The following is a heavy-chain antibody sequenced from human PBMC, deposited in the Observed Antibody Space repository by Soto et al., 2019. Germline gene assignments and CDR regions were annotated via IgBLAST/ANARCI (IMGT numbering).Heavy chain of an antibody. CDR2: ISYDGGTT. V-gene: IGHV3-30*04. CDR1: GFTFETYA. CDR3: VRELHSCVGDCLHY. Sequence: GGSLRLSCAASGFTFETYAMHWVRLAPGKGLEWMAVISYDGGTTDYAAPVKGRFTISRDDSKNTLYLQMNSLKAEDTAVYYCVRELHSCVGDCLHYWGQRTLVSVSS. J-gene: IGHJ4*02. D-gene: IGHD2-21*02.